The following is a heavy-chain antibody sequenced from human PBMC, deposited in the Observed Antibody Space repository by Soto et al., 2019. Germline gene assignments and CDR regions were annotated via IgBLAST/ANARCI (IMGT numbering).Heavy chain of an antibody. CDR3: ARELSHGYVLRGMDV. CDR1: KFTITSYW. V-gene: IGHV3-74*01. J-gene: IGHJ6*02. Sequence: EVQLVESGGGLVQPGGSVRLSCAASKFTITSYWMHWVRQAPGKGLVWVSRINSDGSSISYADAVKGRFTISRDNAKNTLYLQMNILRVEDTAVYYCARELSHGYVLRGMDVWGQGTTVTVFS. D-gene: IGHD5-18*01. CDR2: INSDGSSI.